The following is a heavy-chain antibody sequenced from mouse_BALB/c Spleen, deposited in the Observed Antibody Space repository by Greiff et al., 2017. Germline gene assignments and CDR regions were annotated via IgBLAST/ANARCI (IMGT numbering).Heavy chain of an antibody. V-gene: IGHV14-4*02. CDR3: NANYGSSMGDAMDY. CDR1: GFNIKDYY. J-gene: IGHJ4*01. Sequence: VQLQQSGAELVRSGASVKLSCTASGFNIKDYYMHWVKQRPEQGLEWIGWIDPENGDTEYAPKFQGKATMTADTSSNTAYLQLSSLTSEDTAVYYCNANYGSSMGDAMDYWGQGTSVTVSS. D-gene: IGHD1-1*01. CDR2: IDPENGDT.